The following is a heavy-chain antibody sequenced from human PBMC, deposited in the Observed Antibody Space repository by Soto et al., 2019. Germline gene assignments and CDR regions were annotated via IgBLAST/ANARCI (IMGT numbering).Heavy chain of an antibody. D-gene: IGHD3-9*01. V-gene: IGHV1-58*02. J-gene: IGHJ3*01. CDR1: GYTFTSSA. CDR3: ATSMIFSMPSSFDF. Sequence: ASVKVSCKASGYTFTSSAMQWVRQARGQRLEWIGWIVVGSGNTNYAQKFQERVTITRDMSTSTAYMELSRLKSDDTAVYYCATSMIFSMPSSFDFWGQGTMVTVSS. CDR2: IVVGSGNT.